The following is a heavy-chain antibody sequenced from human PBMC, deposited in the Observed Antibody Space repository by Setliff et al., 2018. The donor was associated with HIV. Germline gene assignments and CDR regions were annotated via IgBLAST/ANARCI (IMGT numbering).Heavy chain of an antibody. CDR3: AKDHATSSWFTALLDY. Sequence: GGSLRLSCAASGFTFSNYEMNWVRQAPGKGLEWVSYISSSGTTIYYADSVKGRFTISRDNAKNPLYLQMNSLRAEDTAVYYCAKDHATSSWFTALLDYWGQGALVTVSS. D-gene: IGHD6-13*01. CDR1: GFTFSNYE. CDR2: ISSSGTTI. V-gene: IGHV3-48*03. J-gene: IGHJ4*02.